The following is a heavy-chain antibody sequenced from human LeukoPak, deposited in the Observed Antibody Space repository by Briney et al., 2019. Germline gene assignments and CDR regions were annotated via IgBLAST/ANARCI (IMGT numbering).Heavy chain of an antibody. CDR1: GFTFSSYG. V-gene: IGHV3-23*01. J-gene: IGHJ4*02. CDR3: AKHSGSYFIYYIDS. D-gene: IGHD1-26*01. CDR2: ISGSAYNS. Sequence: GGSLRLSCAASGFTFSSYGLSWVRQAPGKGLEWVSTISGSAYNSYYADSVEGRFTISRDNSANTLYLQMDNLRAEDTALYYCAKHSGSYFIYYIDSWGQGTLVTVSS.